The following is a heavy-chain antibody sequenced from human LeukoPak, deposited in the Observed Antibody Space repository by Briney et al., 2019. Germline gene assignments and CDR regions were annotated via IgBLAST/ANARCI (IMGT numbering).Heavy chain of an antibody. D-gene: IGHD3-10*01. CDR1: GFTFSSSA. V-gene: IGHV3-23*01. CDR3: AAGRYYCDS. J-gene: IGHJ4*02. CDR2: ISGSGGTT. Sequence: PGGSLRLSCAASGFTFSSSAMSWVRQAPGKGLEWVSAISGSGGTTSYADSVKGRFTISRDNSKNTLYLQMNSLRGEDTAVYYCAAGRYYCDSWAQGTLVPVPS.